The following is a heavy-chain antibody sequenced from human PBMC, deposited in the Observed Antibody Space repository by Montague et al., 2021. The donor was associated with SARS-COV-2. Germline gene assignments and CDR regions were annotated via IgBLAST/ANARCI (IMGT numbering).Heavy chain of an antibody. V-gene: IGHV3-48*04. CDR3: ARGNGGPNRRCLEWLSPYGMDV. CDR2: ISSSSSTI. J-gene: IGHJ6*02. CDR1: GFTFSSYS. D-gene: IGHD3-3*01. Sequence: SLRLSCAASGFTFSSYSMNWVRQAPGKGLEWVSYISSSSSTIYYADSVKGRFTISRDNAKNSLYLQMNSLRAEDTAVYYCARGNGGPNRRCLEWLSPYGMDVWGQGTTVTVSS.